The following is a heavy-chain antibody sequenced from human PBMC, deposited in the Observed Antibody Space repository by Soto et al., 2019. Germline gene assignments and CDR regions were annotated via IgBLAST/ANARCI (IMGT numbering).Heavy chain of an antibody. CDR2: IYYSGRT. V-gene: IGHV4-61*01. J-gene: IGHJ4*02. CDR3: ARSGAGSGWL. CDR1: GGSVSSGSYY. D-gene: IGHD6-19*01. Sequence: QVQLQESGPGLVKPSETLSLTCTVSGGSVSSGSYYWSWSRQPPGKGLEWIGYIYYSGRTSYNSCLESRVTISVDTSKTQCSRRLSSVTAADTAIYYWARSGAGSGWLGGQGTLVTVSS.